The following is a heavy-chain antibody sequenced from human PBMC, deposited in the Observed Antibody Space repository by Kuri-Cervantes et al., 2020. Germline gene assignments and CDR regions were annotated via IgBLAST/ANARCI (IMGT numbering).Heavy chain of an antibody. J-gene: IGHJ4*02. D-gene: IGHD3-10*01. V-gene: IGHV4-38-2*01. CDR3: ASMVRGQYYFDY. CDR1: GYSISSGYY. Sequence: ESLKISCAVSGYSISSGYYWGWIRQPPGKGLEWIGSIYHSGSTYYNPSLKGRVTISVDTSKNQFSLKLSSVTAADTAVYYCASMVRGQYYFDYWGQGTLVTVSS. CDR2: IYHSGST.